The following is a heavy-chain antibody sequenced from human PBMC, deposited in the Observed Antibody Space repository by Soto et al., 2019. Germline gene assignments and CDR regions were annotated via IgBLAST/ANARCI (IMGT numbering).Heavy chain of an antibody. CDR1: GFSLSTSGVG. V-gene: IGHV2-5*02. CDR2: IYWDGDE. CDR3: SHSSSTSGVFDY. Sequence: QITLKESGPTLVKPTQTLTLTCTFSGFSLSTSGVGVGWIRQPPGKALEWLALIYWDGDERYSPSLRTRLTIPKDTSKSHVVHTMTHMDPVDTATYYCSHSSSTSGVFDYWGQGTLVTVSS. J-gene: IGHJ4*02. D-gene: IGHD2-2*01.